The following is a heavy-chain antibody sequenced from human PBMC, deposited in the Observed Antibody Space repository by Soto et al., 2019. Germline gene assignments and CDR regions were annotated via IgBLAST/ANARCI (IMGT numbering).Heavy chain of an antibody. D-gene: IGHD4-17*01. CDR1: GFTFDDYT. CDR3: AKDIPPVTFDAFDI. V-gene: IGHV3-43*01. J-gene: IGHJ3*02. Sequence: GGSLRLSCAASGFTFDDYTMHWVRQAPGKGLEWVSLISWDGGSTYYADSVKGRFTISRDNSKNSLYLQMNSLRTEDTALYYCAKDIPPVTFDAFDIWGQGTMVTVSS. CDR2: ISWDGGST.